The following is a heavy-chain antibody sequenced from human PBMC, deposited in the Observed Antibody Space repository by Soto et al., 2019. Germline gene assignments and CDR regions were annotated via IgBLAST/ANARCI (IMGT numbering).Heavy chain of an antibody. J-gene: IGHJ4*02. V-gene: IGHV4-31*03. CDR1: GGSISSGGYY. CDR2: IYYSGST. D-gene: IGHD2-21*01. Sequence: QVQLQESGPGLVKPSQTLSLTCTVSGGSISSGGYYWSWIRQHPGKGLVWIGYIYYSGSTYYNPSLKGRVTISLDTSKNQCFLKLSSVTAGDTAGYYCARDVARGGDFDYWGQGTLVTVSS. CDR3: ARDVARGGDFDY.